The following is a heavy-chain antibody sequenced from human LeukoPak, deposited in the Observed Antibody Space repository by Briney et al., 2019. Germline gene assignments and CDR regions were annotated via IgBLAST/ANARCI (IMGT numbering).Heavy chain of an antibody. V-gene: IGHV1-2*02. CDR3: ARDAYCTPTSCYGWLDP. D-gene: IGHD2-2*01. J-gene: IGHJ5*02. CDR2: XNPNSGGT. Sequence: XMGXXNPNSGGTVYAQKFQGRVTMTRDTSISTAYMELSRLRSDDTAIYYCARDAYCTPTSCYGWLDPWGQGTLVTVSS.